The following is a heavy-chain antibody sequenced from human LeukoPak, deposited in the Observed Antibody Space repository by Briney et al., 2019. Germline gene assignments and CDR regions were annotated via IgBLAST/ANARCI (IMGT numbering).Heavy chain of an antibody. Sequence: ASVKVSCKASGYTFTSYAMHWVRQAPGQRLEWMGWINAGNGNTKYSQEFQGRVTITRDTSASTAYMELSSLRSEDMAVYYCARGGETTVVTPGWYFQHWGQGTLVTVSS. CDR1: GYTFTSYA. J-gene: IGHJ1*01. CDR3: ARGGETTVVTPGWYFQH. D-gene: IGHD4-23*01. CDR2: INAGNGNT. V-gene: IGHV1-3*03.